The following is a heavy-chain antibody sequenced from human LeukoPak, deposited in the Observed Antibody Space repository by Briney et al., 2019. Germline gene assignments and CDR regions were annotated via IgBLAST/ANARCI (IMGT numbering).Heavy chain of an antibody. V-gene: IGHV3-23*01. D-gene: IGHD5-18*01. CDR3: AKAQVTNIYGPGY. J-gene: IGHJ4*02. CDR1: GFTFSSYA. Sequence: GGSLTLSCAASGFTFSSYAMSWVRQAPGRGLEWLSVISGSGGNTYYPDSVKGRFTISRDNSKNTLYLQMNSLRAEDTAVYYCAKAQVTNIYGPGYWGQGTLVTASS. CDR2: ISGSGGNT.